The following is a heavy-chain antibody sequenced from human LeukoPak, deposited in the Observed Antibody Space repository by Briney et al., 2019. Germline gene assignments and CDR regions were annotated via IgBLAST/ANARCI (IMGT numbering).Heavy chain of an antibody. CDR1: GFTFSSYV. V-gene: IGHV3-74*01. Sequence: GGSLRLSCAASGFTFSSYVMSWVRQAPGKGLLWVSRIIGDGSSTSYAESVKGRFTISRDNAKNTLYLQMNSLRAEDTAVYYCARGGSGNYYTTWGQGTLVTVSS. CDR2: IIGDGSST. CDR3: ARGGSGNYYTT. D-gene: IGHD3-3*01. J-gene: IGHJ5*02.